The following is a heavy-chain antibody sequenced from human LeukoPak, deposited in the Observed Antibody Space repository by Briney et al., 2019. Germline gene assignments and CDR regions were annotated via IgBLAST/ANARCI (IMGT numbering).Heavy chain of an antibody. CDR2: IYPGDSDT. CDR3: ARQKLGYYYGSGSYHNWFDP. CDR1: GYSFISYW. Sequence: SGESLKISCKGSGYSFISYWIGWVRQMPGKGLEWMGIIYPGDSDTRYSPSFQGQVTISADKSISTAYLQWSSLKASDTAMYYCARQKLGYYYGSGSYHNWFDPWGQGTLVTVSS. D-gene: IGHD3-10*01. J-gene: IGHJ5*02. V-gene: IGHV5-51*01.